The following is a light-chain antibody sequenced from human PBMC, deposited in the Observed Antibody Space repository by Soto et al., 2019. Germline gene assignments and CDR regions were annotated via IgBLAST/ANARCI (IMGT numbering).Light chain of an antibody. CDR1: SXDVXXYNC. CDR2: EVN. Sequence: SALTQAPSPSGSPGQSVAISCTGTSXDVXXYNCVSXYQEHPGKAPKLMIYEVNKRPSGVPDRFSGSKSGNTSSLTVSGLQAEDEADYYCSSYAGGYTYLFGTGTKVT. V-gene: IGLV2-8*01. CDR3: SSYAGGYTYL. J-gene: IGLJ1*01.